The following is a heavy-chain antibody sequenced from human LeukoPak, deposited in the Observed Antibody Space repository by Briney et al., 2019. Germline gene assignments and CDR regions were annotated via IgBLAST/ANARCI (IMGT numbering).Heavy chain of an antibody. D-gene: IGHD5-12*01. CDR2: IYYSGST. CDR3: ARAMGGYVQFDY. CDR1: GGSISSYY. Sequence: SETLSLTYTVSGGSISSYYWSWIRQPPGKGLEWIGYIYYSGSTNYNPSLKSRVTISVDTSKNQFSLKLSSVTAADTAVYYCARAMGGYVQFDYWGQGTLVTVSS. J-gene: IGHJ4*02. V-gene: IGHV4-59*01.